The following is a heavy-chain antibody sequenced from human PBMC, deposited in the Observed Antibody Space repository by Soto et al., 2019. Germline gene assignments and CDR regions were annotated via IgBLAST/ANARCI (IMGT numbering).Heavy chain of an antibody. D-gene: IGHD3-10*01. CDR1: GFTLSNYG. Sequence: QVQLVESGGGVVQPGRSLTLSCVASGFTLSNYGMHWVRQAPGKGLEWVAVIWYDGTATYSVDFVKGRFSISRDNAKNELFLQLSSLRAEDTAVYYCARNVGSSGSSRWFDTWGQGTLVTVSS. V-gene: IGHV3-33*01. J-gene: IGHJ5*02. CDR2: IWYDGTAT. CDR3: ARNVGSSGSSRWFDT.